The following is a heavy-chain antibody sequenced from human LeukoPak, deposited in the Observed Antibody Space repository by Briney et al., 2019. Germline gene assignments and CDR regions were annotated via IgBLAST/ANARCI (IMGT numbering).Heavy chain of an antibody. CDR1: GFTFNTYG. D-gene: IGHD3-10*01. V-gene: IGHV3-30*03. J-gene: IGHJ4*02. Sequence: PGRSLRLSCAASGFTFNTYGMHWVRQAPGKGLEWVAVISYDGSNEYYADSVKGRFTISRDNSTNTLYLQMNSLSVEDTAVYYCARVGYYASGPFSYFDYWGQGTLVTVSS. CDR3: ARVGYYASGPFSYFDY. CDR2: ISYDGSNE.